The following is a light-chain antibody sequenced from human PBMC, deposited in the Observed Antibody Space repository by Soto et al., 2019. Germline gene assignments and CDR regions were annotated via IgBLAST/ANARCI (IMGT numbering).Light chain of an antibody. J-gene: IGLJ1*01. V-gene: IGLV2-14*01. CDR1: SRDVGGYNY. CDR3: RSYTSSTAYG. CDR2: VVS. Sequence: QGARTQPAYVYGSPGRSSTISCTGTSRDVGGYNYVSWYQLHPGKAPKLMVYVVSNRPSGVSSRFSGSKSGNTASLTISGLQAEDEADYYCRSYTSSTAYGFGTGTKVTVL.